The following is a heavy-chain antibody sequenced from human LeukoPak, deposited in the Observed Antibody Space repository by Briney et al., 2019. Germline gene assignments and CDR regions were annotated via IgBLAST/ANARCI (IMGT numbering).Heavy chain of an antibody. D-gene: IGHD5-12*01. CDR1: GFTFCSYA. V-gene: IGHV3-30*04. J-gene: IGHJ4*02. CDR2: ISYDGSNK. CDR3: AREVGFRGYDYQFDY. Sequence: GGSLRLSCAASGFTFCSYAMSWVRQAPGKGLEWVAVISYDGSNKYYADSVKGRFTISRDNSKNTLYLQMNSLRAEDTAVYYCAREVGFRGYDYQFDYWGQGTLVTVSS.